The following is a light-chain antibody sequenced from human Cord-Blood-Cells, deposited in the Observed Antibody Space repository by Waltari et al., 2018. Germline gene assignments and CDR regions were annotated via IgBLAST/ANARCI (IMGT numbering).Light chain of an antibody. CDR2: EVS. CDR1: STDVGGYNY. Sequence: QSALTQPASVSGSPGQSIPISRTGTSTDVGGYNYVSWYQQHPGKAPKLMIYEVSTRPSGVSNRFSGSKSGNTASLTISGLQAEDEADYYCSSYTSSSTLFGTGTKVTVL. J-gene: IGLJ1*01. V-gene: IGLV2-14*01. CDR3: SSYTSSSTL.